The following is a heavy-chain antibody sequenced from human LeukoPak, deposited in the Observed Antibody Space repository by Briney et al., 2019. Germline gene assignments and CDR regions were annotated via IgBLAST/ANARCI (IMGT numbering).Heavy chain of an antibody. V-gene: IGHV4-39*07. CDR3: ARDSGGRYGDRRRWFDP. Sequence: SETLSLTCTVSGGSISSSSYYWGWIRQPPGKGLEWIGSIYYSGSTYYNPSLKSRVTISVDTSKNQFSLKLSSVTAADTAVYYCARDSGGRYGDRRRWFDPWGQGTLVTVSS. CDR1: GGSISSSSYY. J-gene: IGHJ5*02. CDR2: IYYSGST. D-gene: IGHD4-17*01.